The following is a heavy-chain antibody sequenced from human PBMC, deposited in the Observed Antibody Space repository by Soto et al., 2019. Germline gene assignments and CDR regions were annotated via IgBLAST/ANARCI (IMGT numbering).Heavy chain of an antibody. V-gene: IGHV1-18*01. D-gene: IGHD1-26*01. Sequence: QVQLVQSGAEVKKPGASVKVSCKASGYTFTSYGISWVRQAPGQGLEWIGRISVYNGNTNYAQKLQGRDTMTTVTPTSSASMRPRCPRLDDTAGYYRARVVGALGHWFDPWGQGNLVTVSS. CDR1: GYTFTSYG. J-gene: IGHJ5*02. CDR2: ISVYNGNT. CDR3: ARVVGALGHWFDP.